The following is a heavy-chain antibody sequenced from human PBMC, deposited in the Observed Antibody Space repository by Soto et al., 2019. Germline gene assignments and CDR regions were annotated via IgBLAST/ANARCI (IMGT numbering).Heavy chain of an antibody. V-gene: IGHV1-69*01. CDR1: GGTFSSYA. CDR3: ARDSDGIAAAGNWFDP. D-gene: IGHD6-13*01. Sequence: QVQLVQSGAEVKKPGSSVKVSCKASGGTFSSYAISWVRQAPGQGLEWMGGIIPIFGTANYAQKFQGRATITADESTSTAYMELSSLRSEDTAVYFCARDSDGIAAAGNWFDPWGQGTLVTVSS. J-gene: IGHJ5*02. CDR2: IIPIFGTA.